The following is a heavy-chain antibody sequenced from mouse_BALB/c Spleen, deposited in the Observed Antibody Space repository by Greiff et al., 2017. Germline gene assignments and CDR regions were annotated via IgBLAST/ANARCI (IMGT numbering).Heavy chain of an antibody. CDR3: ARDGQDY. Sequence: EVKLMESGGGLVKPGGSLKLSCAASGFTFSDYYMYWVRQTPEKRLEWVATISDGGSYTYYPDSVKGRFTISRDNAKNNLYLQMSSLKSEDTAMYYCARDGQDYWGQGTTLTVSS. D-gene: IGHD3-3*01. V-gene: IGHV5-4*02. J-gene: IGHJ2*01. CDR2: ISDGGSYT. CDR1: GFTFSDYY.